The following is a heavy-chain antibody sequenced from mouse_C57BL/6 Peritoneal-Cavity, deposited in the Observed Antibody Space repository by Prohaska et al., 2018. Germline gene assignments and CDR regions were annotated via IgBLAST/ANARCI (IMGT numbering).Heavy chain of an antibody. CDR2: INSDGSAI. CDR3: MRYGGNYWYFDV. Sequence: EVQLLETGGGLVQPGGSRGLSCEGSGFTFSGFWMSWVRQTPGKTREWIGDINSDGSAINYAPSIKDRFTIFRDNDKSTLYLQMSNVRSEDTATYFCMRYGGNYWYFDVWGTGTTVTVSS. V-gene: IGHV11-2*01. D-gene: IGHD1-1*02. CDR1: GFTFSGFW. J-gene: IGHJ1*03.